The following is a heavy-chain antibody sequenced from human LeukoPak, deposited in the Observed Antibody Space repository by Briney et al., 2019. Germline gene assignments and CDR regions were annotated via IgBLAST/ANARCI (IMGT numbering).Heavy chain of an antibody. CDR2: IKSKTDPGTT. Sequence: GRSLRLSCAASGFTFSSYAMHWVRQAPGKGLEWVGRIKSKTDPGTTDYAAPLKGRFTISRDDSKNTLYLQMNSLKTEDTAVYYCKTDFLSGTYQDWYFDLWGRGTLVTVSS. J-gene: IGHJ2*01. CDR1: GFTFSSYA. D-gene: IGHD1-26*01. CDR3: KTDFLSGTYQDWYFDL. V-gene: IGHV3-15*01.